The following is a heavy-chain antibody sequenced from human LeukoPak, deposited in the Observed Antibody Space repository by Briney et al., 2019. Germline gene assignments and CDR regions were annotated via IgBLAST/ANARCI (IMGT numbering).Heavy chain of an antibody. D-gene: IGHD4-11*01. J-gene: IGHJ1*01. CDR3: AKDSNPNLFGTPTYEYFQH. CDR1: GFTFSSYA. Sequence: PGGSLRLSCAASGFTFSSYAMSWVRQAPGKGLEWVSAISGSGGSTYYADSVKGRFTISRDNSKNTLYLQMNSLRAEDTAVYYCAKDSNPNLFGTPTYEYFQHWGQGTLVTVSS. CDR2: ISGSGGST. V-gene: IGHV3-23*01.